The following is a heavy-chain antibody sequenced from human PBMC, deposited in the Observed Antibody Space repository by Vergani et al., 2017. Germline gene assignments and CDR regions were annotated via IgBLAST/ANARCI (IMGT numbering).Heavy chain of an antibody. Sequence: QVQLQQWGAGLLKPSETLSLTCAVYGGSFSGYYWSWIRQPPGKGLEWSGEINHSESTNYNPSLKRRVTISVDTSKNQFSLKLSSVTDADAAVYYCAGGSRQIYSSGWVPDYWGQGTLVTVSS. J-gene: IGHJ4*02. CDR3: AGGSRQIYSSGWVPDY. CDR1: GGSFSGYY. D-gene: IGHD6-19*01. V-gene: IGHV4-34*01. CDR2: INHSEST.